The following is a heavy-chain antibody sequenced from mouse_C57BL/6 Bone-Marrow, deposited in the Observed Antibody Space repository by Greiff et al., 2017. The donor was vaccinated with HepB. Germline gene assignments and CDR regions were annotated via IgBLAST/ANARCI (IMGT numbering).Heavy chain of an antibody. CDR3: AREVDYYGSSRYYFDY. D-gene: IGHD1-1*01. CDR2: INPNNGGT. Sequence: EVQLQQSGPELVKPGASVKISCKASGYTFTDYYMNWVKQSHGKSLEWIGDINPNNGGTSYNQKFKGKATLTVDKSSSTAYMELRSLTSEDSAVYYCAREVDYYGSSRYYFDYWGQGTTLTVSS. CDR1: GYTFTDYY. V-gene: IGHV1-26*01. J-gene: IGHJ2*01.